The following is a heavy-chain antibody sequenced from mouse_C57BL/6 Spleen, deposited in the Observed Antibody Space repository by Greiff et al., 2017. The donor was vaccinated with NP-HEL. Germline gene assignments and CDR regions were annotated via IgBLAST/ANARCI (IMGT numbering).Heavy chain of an antibody. CDR1: GYTFTSYW. V-gene: IGHV1-59*01. Sequence: QVQLQQPGAELVRPGTSVKLSCKASGYTFTSYWMHWVKQRPGQGLEWIGVIDPSDSYTNYNQKFKGKATLTVDTSSSTAYMQLSSLTSEDSAVYYCARNPLIYYYGSSYYFDYWGQGTTLTVSS. CDR2: IDPSDSYT. J-gene: IGHJ2*01. D-gene: IGHD1-1*01. CDR3: ARNPLIYYYGSSYYFDY.